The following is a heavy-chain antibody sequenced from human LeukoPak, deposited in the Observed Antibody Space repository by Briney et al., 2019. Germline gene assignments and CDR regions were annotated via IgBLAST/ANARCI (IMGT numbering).Heavy chain of an antibody. D-gene: IGHD1-1*01. Sequence: GGTLRLSCAASEFHFSTHGMNWVRQAPGKGLEWVSGISPSGDITYYADSVMGRFTISRDNRKSTVSLQMNSLRAEDTALYYCGKATGTLGNWGQGTLVTVSS. J-gene: IGHJ4*02. CDR2: ISPSGDIT. CDR3: GKATGTLGN. V-gene: IGHV3-23*01. CDR1: EFHFSTHG.